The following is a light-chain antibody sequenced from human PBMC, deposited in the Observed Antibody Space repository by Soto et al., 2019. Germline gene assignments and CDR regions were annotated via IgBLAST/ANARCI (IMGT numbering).Light chain of an antibody. Sequence: EIVLTQSPGTLSLSPGERATLSCRASQSVSNNYLAWYQQKPGQAPGLLIYGASNRATGIPDRFSGSGSGTDFPLTISRLEPEDSAVYYCQQYGSSGTFGQGTKVDIK. CDR1: QSVSNNY. V-gene: IGKV3-20*01. CDR3: QQYGSSGT. J-gene: IGKJ1*01. CDR2: GAS.